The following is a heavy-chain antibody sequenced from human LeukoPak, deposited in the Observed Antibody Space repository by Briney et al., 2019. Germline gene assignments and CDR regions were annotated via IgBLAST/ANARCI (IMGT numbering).Heavy chain of an antibody. J-gene: IGHJ4*02. CDR1: GCTFDDYA. CDR2: ISWNSGSI. D-gene: IGHD1-26*01. V-gene: IGHV3-9*03. Sequence: GGSLRLSCAASGCTFDDYARHWLRQARGKGVEWVSGISWNSGSIDYADSVKGGFTISTDNANNSLYLQMNRLRAEEMALYYCANYVGGELPGYYFDYWGQGTLVTVSS. CDR3: ANYVGGELPGYYFDY.